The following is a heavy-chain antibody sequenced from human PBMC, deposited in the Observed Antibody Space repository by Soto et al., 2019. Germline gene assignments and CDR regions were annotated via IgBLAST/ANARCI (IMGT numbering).Heavy chain of an antibody. Sequence: PGESLKISCKGSGYSFTSYWIGWVRQMPGKGLEWMGIIYPGDSDTRYSPSFQGQVTISADKSISTAYLQWSSLKASDTAMYYCARLDYQLYNIAAAGAFDYWGQGTLVTVSS. CDR2: IYPGDSDT. D-gene: IGHD6-13*01. CDR1: GYSFTSYW. J-gene: IGHJ4*02. CDR3: ARLDYQLYNIAAAGAFDY. V-gene: IGHV5-51*01.